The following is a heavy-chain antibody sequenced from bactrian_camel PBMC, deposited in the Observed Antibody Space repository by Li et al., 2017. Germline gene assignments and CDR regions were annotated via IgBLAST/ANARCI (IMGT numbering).Heavy chain of an antibody. V-gene: IGHV3S53*01. CDR1: GFCFDDTD. J-gene: IGHJ4*01. Sequence: HVQLVESGGGVVQTGGSRRLSCIASGFCFDDTDRGWYRQAPGDECEPVSVIVRNGSVWYADQVKGRFTISQNNTKNTVYLQMNSLNPEDTAVYYCAADRPSFGLLCGIWSARYNYWGRGTQVTVS. CDR2: IVRNGSV. CDR3: AADRPSFGLLCGIWSARYNY. D-gene: IGHD1*01.